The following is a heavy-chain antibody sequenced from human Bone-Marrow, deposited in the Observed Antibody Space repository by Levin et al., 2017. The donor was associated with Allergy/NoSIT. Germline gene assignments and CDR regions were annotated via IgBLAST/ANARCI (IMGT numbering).Heavy chain of an antibody. V-gene: IGHV3-30*18. CDR1: GFTFSSYG. CDR3: AKDRYSSSWNRGADY. CDR2: ISYDGSNK. D-gene: IGHD6-13*01. Sequence: PGGSLRLSCAASGFTFSSYGMHWVRQAPGKGLEWVAVISYDGSNKYYADSVKGRFTISRDNSKNTLYLQMNSLRAEDTAVYYCAKDRYSSSWNRGADYWGQATLVTVSS. J-gene: IGHJ4*02.